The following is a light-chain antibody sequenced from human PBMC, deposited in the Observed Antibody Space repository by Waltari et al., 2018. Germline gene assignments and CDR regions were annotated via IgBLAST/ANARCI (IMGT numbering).Light chain of an antibody. V-gene: IGLV3-21*02. CDR1: NIGRKS. CDR2: DDS. CDR3: QVWDGSTDVV. Sequence: SYVLTQPPSVSVAPGQTARVTCGGNNIGRKSVHWYQQRPGQAPILVLYDDSDRPSGIPDRFSGSNSGNTATLTISRVEAGDEADYYCQVWDGSTDVVFGGGTKLTVL. J-gene: IGLJ2*01.